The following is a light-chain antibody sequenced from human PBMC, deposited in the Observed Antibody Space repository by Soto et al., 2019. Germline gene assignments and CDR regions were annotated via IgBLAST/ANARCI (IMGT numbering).Light chain of an antibody. V-gene: IGKV3-11*01. CDR3: HQRQSWPRT. J-gene: IGKJ1*01. CDR1: QSVSSY. CDR2: DAS. Sequence: EIVMTQSPATLSVSPGERATLSCGASQSVSSYLAWYQQKPGQAPRPLIYDASIRAAGIPARFSASGSGTDFTLTISDVQPEDFALYYCHQRQSWPRTFGQGTKVHIK.